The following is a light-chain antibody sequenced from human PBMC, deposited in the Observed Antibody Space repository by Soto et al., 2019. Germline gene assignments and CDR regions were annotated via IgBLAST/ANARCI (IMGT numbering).Light chain of an antibody. Sequence: QSALTQPASVSGSPGQSITISCTGTSSDVGSYNLVSWYQQYPGKAPKLMIYEGSKRPSRVSNRFSASKSGNTASLTISGLQAEDEADDYCCSYAGSSSVVFGGGTKLTVL. CDR2: EGS. CDR3: CSYAGSSSVV. J-gene: IGLJ2*01. V-gene: IGLV2-23*01. CDR1: SSDVGSYNL.